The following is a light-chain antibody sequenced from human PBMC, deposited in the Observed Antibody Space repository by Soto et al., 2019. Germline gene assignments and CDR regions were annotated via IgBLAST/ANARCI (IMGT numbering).Light chain of an antibody. Sequence: QSALTQPTSASGSPGQSVAISCSGTSDGVYNYVSWYQHHPGKAPKLINYEVNKRASGVSDRFSGSESGNTASLTVSGLQAEDEADYYCCSCAGKNNIDVIFGGGTKLTVL. J-gene: IGLJ2*01. V-gene: IGLV2-8*01. CDR1: SDGVYNY. CDR2: EVN. CDR3: CSCAGKNNIDVI.